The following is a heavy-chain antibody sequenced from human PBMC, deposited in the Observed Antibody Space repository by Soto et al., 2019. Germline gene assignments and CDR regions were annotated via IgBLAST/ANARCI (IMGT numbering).Heavy chain of an antibody. CDR1: GYTFTSYD. Sequence: ASVKVSCKASGYTFTSYDINWVRQATGQGLEWMGWMNPNSGNTGYAQKFQGRVTMTRNTSISTAYMELSSLRSEDAAVYYCARGSSSSGDAFDIWGQGTMVTVSS. CDR2: MNPNSGNT. CDR3: ARGSSSSGDAFDI. D-gene: IGHD6-6*01. J-gene: IGHJ3*02. V-gene: IGHV1-8*01.